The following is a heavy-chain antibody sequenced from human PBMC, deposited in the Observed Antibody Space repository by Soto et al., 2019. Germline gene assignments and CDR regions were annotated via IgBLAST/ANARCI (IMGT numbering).Heavy chain of an antibody. CDR2: IYWDDDK. V-gene: IGHV2-5*02. Sequence: QITLKESGPTLVKPTQTLTLTCTFSGFSLSTSGVGVGWIRQPPGKALEWLALIYWDDDKRYSPSLKSRLTITKDTSKNKVVLTMTNMDPVDTATYYCAHGPELWFGEWRWGQGTLVTVSS. CDR3: AHGPELWFGEWR. CDR1: GFSLSTSGVG. D-gene: IGHD3-10*01. J-gene: IGHJ4*02.